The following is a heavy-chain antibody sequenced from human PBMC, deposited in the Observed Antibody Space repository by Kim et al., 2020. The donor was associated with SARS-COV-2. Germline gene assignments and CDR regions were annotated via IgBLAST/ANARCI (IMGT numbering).Heavy chain of an antibody. J-gene: IGHJ4*02. D-gene: IGHD6-19*01. V-gene: IGHV3-49*02. Sequence: YPAPVKAKFTNSRNDSKSTPYLQMKSMKTEDTAVYYCTRDRDGSGSTFAYWGQGTLVTVSS. CDR3: TRDRDGSGSTFAY.